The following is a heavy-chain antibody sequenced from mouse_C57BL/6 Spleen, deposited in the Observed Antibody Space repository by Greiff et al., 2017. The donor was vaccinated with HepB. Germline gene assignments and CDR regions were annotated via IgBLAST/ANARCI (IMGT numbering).Heavy chain of an antibody. V-gene: IGHV10-1*01. Sequence: VQLKESGGGLVQPKGSLKLSCAASGFSFNTYAMNWVRQAPGKGLEWVARIRSKSNNYASYYADSVKDRFTISRDDSESMLYLQMNNLKTEDTAMYYCVRQSGPAWFAYWGQGTLVTVSA. CDR1: GFSFNTYA. J-gene: IGHJ3*01. CDR2: IRSKSNNYAS. CDR3: VRQSGPAWFAY. D-gene: IGHD1-3*01.